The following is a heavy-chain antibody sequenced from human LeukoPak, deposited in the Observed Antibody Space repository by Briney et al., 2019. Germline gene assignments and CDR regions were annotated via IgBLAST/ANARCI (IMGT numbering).Heavy chain of an antibody. CDR2: IYYSGST. CDR3: ATSIAAAGTQPGNWFDP. D-gene: IGHD6-13*01. Sequence: PSETLSLTCTVSGGSISSYYWSWIRQPPGKGLEWIGYIYYSGSTNYNPSLKSRVTISVDTSKNQFSLKLSSVTAADTAVYYCATSIAAAGTQPGNWFDPWGQGTLVTVSS. J-gene: IGHJ5*02. V-gene: IGHV4-59*01. CDR1: GGSISSYY.